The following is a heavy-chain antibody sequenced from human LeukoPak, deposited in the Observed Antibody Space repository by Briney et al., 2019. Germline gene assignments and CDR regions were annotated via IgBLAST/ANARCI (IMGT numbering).Heavy chain of an antibody. CDR2: LYGGDSET. CDR3: ARTTTYSSGWYGAY. Sequence: GESLQISFKGSGYRYSDYWICLVRPMPGKHLVLRVILYGGDSETRYSPSLQGQVTISADKSINTAYLQWSSLKASDTAMYYCARTTTYSSGWYGAYWGQGTLVTVSS. V-gene: IGHV5-51*01. J-gene: IGHJ4*02. D-gene: IGHD6-19*01. CDR1: GYRYSDYW.